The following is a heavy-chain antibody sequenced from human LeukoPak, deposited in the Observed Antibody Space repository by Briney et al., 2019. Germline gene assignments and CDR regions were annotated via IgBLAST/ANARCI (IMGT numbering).Heavy chain of an antibody. Sequence: SETLSLTCTVSGGSISSSSYYWGWIRQPPGKGLEWIGSIYYSGSTYYNPSLKSRVTISVDTSKNQFSLKLSSVTAADTAVYYCASFTHYPGLVRGDYWGQGTLVTVSS. J-gene: IGHJ4*02. D-gene: IGHD6-19*01. CDR1: GGSISSSSYY. CDR3: ASFTHYPGLVRGDY. V-gene: IGHV4-39*01. CDR2: IYYSGST.